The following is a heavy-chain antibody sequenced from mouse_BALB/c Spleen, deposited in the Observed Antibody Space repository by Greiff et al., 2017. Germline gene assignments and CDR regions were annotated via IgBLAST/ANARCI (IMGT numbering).Heavy chain of an antibody. V-gene: IGHV1-14*01. CDR3: ARRGGYDYYAMDY. J-gene: IGHJ4*01. CDR1: GYTFTSYV. D-gene: IGHD2-2*01. Sequence: VHVKQSGPELVKPGASVKMSCKASGYTFTSYVMHWVKQKPGQGLEWIGYINPYNDGTKYNEKFKGKATLTSDKSSSTAYMELSSLTSEDSAVYYCARRGGYDYYAMDYWGQGTSVTVSS. CDR2: INPYNDGT.